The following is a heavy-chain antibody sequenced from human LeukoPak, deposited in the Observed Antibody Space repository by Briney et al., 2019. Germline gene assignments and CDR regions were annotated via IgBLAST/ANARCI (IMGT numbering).Heavy chain of an antibody. Sequence: GASVKVSCKASGYTFTGYYMHWVRQAPGQGLEWMGRINTNSGDTNYAQKFQGRVTMTGDTSISTAYMELSRLTSDDTAVFYCARNTYYYDNSAGTFDFWGQGTLVTVSS. V-gene: IGHV1-2*06. CDR2: INTNSGDT. D-gene: IGHD3-22*01. CDR3: ARNTYYYDNSAGTFDF. CDR1: GYTFTGYY. J-gene: IGHJ4*02.